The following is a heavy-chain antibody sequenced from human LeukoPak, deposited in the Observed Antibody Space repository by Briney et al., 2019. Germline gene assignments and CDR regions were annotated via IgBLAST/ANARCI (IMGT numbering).Heavy chain of an antibody. D-gene: IGHD3-10*01. V-gene: IGHV3-30*02. J-gene: IGHJ4*02. CDR1: GFTFSSYG. Sequence: GGSLRLACAASGFTFSSYGMHWVRQAPGKGLEWVTFIRYDGSNKYYADSVKGRFTISRDNSKNTVSLQMSSLRAEDTALYYCAKGSGNGYGSGPFDYWGQGTLVTVSS. CDR3: AKGSGNGYGSGPFDY. CDR2: IRYDGSNK.